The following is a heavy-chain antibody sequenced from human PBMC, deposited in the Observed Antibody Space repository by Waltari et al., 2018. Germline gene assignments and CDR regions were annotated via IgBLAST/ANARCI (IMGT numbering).Heavy chain of an antibody. Sequence: EVQLLESGGGLVQPGGSLRLSCAASGFTFSSYAMNWVRQAPGKGLEWVVASRGSGGSTYYADSVKGRFTISRDNSKNTLYLQMNSLRAEDTAVYYCAKVAGGYCSSTSRSNRNWFDPWGQGTLVTVSS. V-gene: IGHV3-23*01. J-gene: IGHJ5*02. CDR2: SRGSGGST. CDR1: GFTFSSYA. D-gene: IGHD2-2*01. CDR3: AKVAGGYCSSTSRSNRNWFDP.